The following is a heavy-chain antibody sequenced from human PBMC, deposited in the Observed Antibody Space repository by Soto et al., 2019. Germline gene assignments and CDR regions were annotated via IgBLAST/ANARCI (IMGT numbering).Heavy chain of an antibody. CDR1: VGSISSGGYY. Sequence: PSETLSLTCTVSVGSISSGGYYWSWIRQHPGKGLEWIGYIYYSGSTYYNPSLKSRVTISVDTSKNQFSLKLSSVTAADTAVYYCARARQDIVLMVYAISFDYWGQGTLVTVSS. CDR3: ARARQDIVLMVYAISFDY. V-gene: IGHV4-31*03. CDR2: IYYSGST. D-gene: IGHD2-8*01. J-gene: IGHJ4*02.